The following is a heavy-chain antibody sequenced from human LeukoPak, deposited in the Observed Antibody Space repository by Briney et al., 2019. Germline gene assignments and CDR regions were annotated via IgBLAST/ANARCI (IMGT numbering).Heavy chain of an antibody. V-gene: IGHV4-31*03. Sequence: SETLSLTCTVSGGSISSGGYYWSWIRQHPGKGLEWIGYIYYSGSTYYDPSLKSRVTISVDTSKNQFSLKLSSVTAADTAVYYCARERTGYSGYAGSYWYFDLWGRGTLVTVSS. CDR1: GGSISSGGYY. J-gene: IGHJ2*01. CDR2: IYYSGST. D-gene: IGHD5-12*01. CDR3: ARERTGYSGYAGSYWYFDL.